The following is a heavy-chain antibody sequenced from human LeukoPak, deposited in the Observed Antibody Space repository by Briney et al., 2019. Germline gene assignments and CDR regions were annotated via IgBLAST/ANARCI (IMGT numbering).Heavy chain of an antibody. CDR3: AREREAYYFDY. J-gene: IGHJ4*02. Sequence: GGALRLSCAASGFTFSSYEMNWVRQAPGKGQEWVSSISSSGSTIYYADSVKGRFTISRDNAKNSLYLQMNSLRAEDTAVYYCAREREAYYFDYWGQGTLVTVSS. V-gene: IGHV3-48*03. CDR1: GFTFSSYE. CDR2: ISSSGSTI.